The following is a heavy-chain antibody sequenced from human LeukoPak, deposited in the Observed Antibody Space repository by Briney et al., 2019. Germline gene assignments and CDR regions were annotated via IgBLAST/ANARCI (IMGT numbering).Heavy chain of an antibody. Sequence: ASVKVSCKVSGYTFTSYGISWVRQAPGQGLEWMGWISAYNGNTNYAQKFQGRVTITRDTSASTAYMELSSLRSEDTAVYYCARDHRGYSYGYDYWGQGTLVTVSS. CDR2: ISAYNGNT. J-gene: IGHJ4*02. CDR3: ARDHRGYSYGYDY. V-gene: IGHV1-18*01. CDR1: GYTFTSYG. D-gene: IGHD5-18*01.